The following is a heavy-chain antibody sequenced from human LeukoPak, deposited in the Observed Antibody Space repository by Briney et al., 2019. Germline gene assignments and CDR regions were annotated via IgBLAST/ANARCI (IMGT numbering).Heavy chain of an antibody. D-gene: IGHD2-2*01. CDR1: GFTFSSYG. CDR3: AKSIVVVPAAIVYYYYGMDV. V-gene: IGHV3-30*18. J-gene: IGHJ6*02. Sequence: GGSLRLSCAASGFTFSSYGMHWVRQAPGKGLEGVAVISYDGSNKYYADSVKGRFTISRDNSKNTLYLQMNSLRAEDTAVYYCAKSIVVVPAAIVYYYYGMDVWGQGTTVTVSS. CDR2: ISYDGSNK.